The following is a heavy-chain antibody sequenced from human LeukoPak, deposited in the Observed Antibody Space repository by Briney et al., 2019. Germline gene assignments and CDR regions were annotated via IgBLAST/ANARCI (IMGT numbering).Heavy chain of an antibody. CDR3: ARTTYYYDSSGYPLPPAC. CDR1: GGSISSSSYY. J-gene: IGHJ4*02. CDR2: IYYSGST. Sequence: SETLSLTCTVSGGSISSSSYYWGWIRQPPGKGLEWIGSIYYSGSTYYNPSLKSRVTISVDTSKNQFSLKLSSVTAADTAVYYCARTTYYYDSSGYPLPPACGGQRILVTVYS. V-gene: IGHV4-39*01. D-gene: IGHD3-22*01.